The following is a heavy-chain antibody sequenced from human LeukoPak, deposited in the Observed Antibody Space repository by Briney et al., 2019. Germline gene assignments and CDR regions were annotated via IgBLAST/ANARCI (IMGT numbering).Heavy chain of an antibody. CDR2: ISSSSSYI. CDR3: ARSLGLVGATDY. Sequence: GGSLRLSCAASGFTFSSYWMNWVRQAPGKGLEWVSSISSSSSYIYYADSVKGRFTISRDNAKNSLYLQMNSLRAEDTAVYYCARSLGLVGATDYWGQGTLVTVSS. D-gene: IGHD1-26*01. V-gene: IGHV3-21*01. J-gene: IGHJ4*02. CDR1: GFTFSSYW.